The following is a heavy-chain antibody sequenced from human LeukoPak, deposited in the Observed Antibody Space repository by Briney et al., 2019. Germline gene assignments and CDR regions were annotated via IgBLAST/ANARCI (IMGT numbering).Heavy chain of an antibody. Sequence: SVKVSCKASGGTFSSYAISWVRQAPGQGLEWMGGIIPIFGTANYAQKFQGGVTITADKSTSTAYMELSSLRYEDTAVYYCARVWCSGGSCYSSRGAFDIWGQGTMVTVSS. CDR3: ARVWCSGGSCYSSRGAFDI. V-gene: IGHV1-69*06. D-gene: IGHD2-15*01. CDR1: GGTFSSYA. J-gene: IGHJ3*02. CDR2: IIPIFGTA.